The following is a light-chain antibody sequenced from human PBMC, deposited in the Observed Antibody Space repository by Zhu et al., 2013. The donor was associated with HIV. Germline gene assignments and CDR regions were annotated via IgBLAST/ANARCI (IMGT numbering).Light chain of an antibody. J-gene: IGKJ2*03. CDR2: DAS. V-gene: IGKV1D-13*01. CDR1: QGISSG. CDR3: QQRSNWPRYS. Sequence: AIQLTQSPSSLSASVGDKVTITCRASQGISSGLAWYQQKPGIAPNLLIYDASTLQSGVPSRFSGSGFGTDFTLTISSLHPEDYATYYCQQRSNWPRYSFGQGTKLEIK.